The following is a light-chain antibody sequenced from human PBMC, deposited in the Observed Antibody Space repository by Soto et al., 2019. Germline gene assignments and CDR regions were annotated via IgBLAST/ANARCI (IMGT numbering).Light chain of an antibody. CDR2: DVD. Sequence: QSALTQPASVSGSPGQSATVSCTGASSDIGSYDYVSWYQQHPGKAPKLMIYDVDNRPSGVSDRFSGSKSGNTASLTISGLQAEDEADYYCSSFSSSNTLIFGGGTKLTVL. J-gene: IGLJ2*01. V-gene: IGLV2-14*01. CDR1: SSDIGSYDY. CDR3: SSFSSSNTLI.